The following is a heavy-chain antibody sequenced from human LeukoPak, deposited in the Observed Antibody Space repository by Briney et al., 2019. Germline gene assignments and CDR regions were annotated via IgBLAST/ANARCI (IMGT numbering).Heavy chain of an antibody. CDR1: GYRFTSYD. Sequence: ASVKVSCKASGYRFTSYDMYWVRQAPGQGLEWMGIINPSGGSTSYAQRFQGRVAMTRDTSTTTVYMEVNSLTSEDTAVYFCARDGPTAAPFDYWGQGTLVTVSS. V-gene: IGHV1-46*01. D-gene: IGHD2-2*01. J-gene: IGHJ4*02. CDR2: INPSGGST. CDR3: ARDGPTAAPFDY.